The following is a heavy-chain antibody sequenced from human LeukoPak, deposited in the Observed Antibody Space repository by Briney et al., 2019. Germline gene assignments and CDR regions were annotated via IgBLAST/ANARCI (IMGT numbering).Heavy chain of an antibody. CDR3: ARAVVFWSGYIDY. Sequence: SETLSLTCTVSGGSISSYYWSWIRQPPGKGLEWIGSIYHSGSTYYNPSLKSRVTISVDTSKNQFSLKLSSVTAADTAVYYCARAVVFWSGYIDYWGQGTLVTVSS. V-gene: IGHV4-38-2*02. CDR2: IYHSGST. J-gene: IGHJ4*02. D-gene: IGHD3-3*01. CDR1: GGSISSYY.